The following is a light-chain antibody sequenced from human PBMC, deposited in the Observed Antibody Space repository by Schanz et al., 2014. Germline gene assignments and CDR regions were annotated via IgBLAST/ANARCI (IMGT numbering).Light chain of an antibody. Sequence: QSALTQPPSASGSPGQSVTISCTGTSSDVGGYNYVSWYQQHPGKAPKLMIYEVSKRPSGVPDRFSGSKSGNTASLTISGXQAEDEADYYCCSYAGSSTWVFGGGTKLTVL. CDR3: CSYAGSSTWV. CDR1: SSDVGGYNY. CDR2: EVS. J-gene: IGLJ3*02. V-gene: IGLV2-8*01.